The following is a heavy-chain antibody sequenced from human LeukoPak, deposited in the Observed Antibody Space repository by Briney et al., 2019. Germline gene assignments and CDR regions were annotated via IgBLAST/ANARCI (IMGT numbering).Heavy chain of an antibody. CDR2: VRSKSDGGTT. J-gene: IGHJ3*01. CDR1: GFTFKNAW. V-gene: IGHV3-15*01. CDR3: ATYNSRDAFDF. Sequence: RTGGSLRLSCAGSGFTFKNAWMSWVRQAPGKGLEWVGRVRSKSDGGTTDYAAPVKGRFTISRDDSKNTLYLQMNSLKTEDTAVYYCATYNSRDAFDFWGQGTMVTASS. D-gene: IGHD2/OR15-2a*01.